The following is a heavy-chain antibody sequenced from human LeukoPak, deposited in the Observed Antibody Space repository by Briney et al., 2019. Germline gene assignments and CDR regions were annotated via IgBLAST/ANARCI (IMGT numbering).Heavy chain of an antibody. CDR1: GGSISSYY. Sequence: SETLSLTCTVSGGSISSYYWSWIRQPPGKGLEWIGYIYYSGSTNYNPSLKSRVTISVDTSKNQFSLKLSSVTAADTAVYYCHGSRRTVYYYMDVWGKGTTVTVSS. D-gene: IGHD1-26*01. CDR3: HGSRRTVYYYMDV. V-gene: IGHV4-59*01. CDR2: IYYSGST. J-gene: IGHJ6*03.